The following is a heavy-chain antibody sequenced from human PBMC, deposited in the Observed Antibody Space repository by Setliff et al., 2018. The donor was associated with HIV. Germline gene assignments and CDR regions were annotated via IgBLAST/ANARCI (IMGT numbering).Heavy chain of an antibody. V-gene: IGHV4-39*07. CDR1: GGSMTSSSYY. J-gene: IGHJ4*02. CDR3: ARGPYCSGGSCYSSLDY. CDR2: IYYSGST. Sequence: PSETLSLTCTVSGGSMTSSSYYWSWIRQPPGKGLEWIGSIYYSGSTYYNPSLKSRVTISVDTSKNQFSLKLSSVTAADTAVYYCARGPYCSGGSCYSSLDYWGQGTLVTVSS. D-gene: IGHD2-15*01.